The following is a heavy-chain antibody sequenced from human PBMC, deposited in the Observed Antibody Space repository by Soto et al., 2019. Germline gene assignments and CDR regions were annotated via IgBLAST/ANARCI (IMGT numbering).Heavy chain of an antibody. Sequence: QVQLQQWGAGLLKPSETLSLTCAVYGSSFSGYHWSWIRQPPGKGLEWIGEINHSGSTNYNPSLTSRGTISVDAAKSQVSLKLSSVTAAVTAVYDCARGNCLWFGELLYGRNDCFDVWGRGTMVTVSS. CDR3: ARGNCLWFGELLYGRNDCFDV. V-gene: IGHV4-34*01. J-gene: IGHJ3*01. CDR2: INHSGST. D-gene: IGHD3-10*01. CDR1: GSSFSGYH.